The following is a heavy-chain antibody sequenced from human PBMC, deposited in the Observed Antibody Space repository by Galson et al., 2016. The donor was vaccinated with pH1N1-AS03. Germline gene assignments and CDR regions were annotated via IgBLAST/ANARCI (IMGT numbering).Heavy chain of an antibody. J-gene: IGHJ4*02. D-gene: IGHD2-8*02. CDR3: ARGAPGDFGY. Sequence: ETLSLTCSVAGVSTRGYYWNWIRQTPGGGLEWIGYIYNSGSTDFNPYLKSRVTMSMDTSKNQFTLKLSSVSAADTAVYYCARGAPGDFGYWGQGTLVTVSS. V-gene: IGHV4-59*01. CDR2: IYNSGST. CDR1: GVSTRGYY.